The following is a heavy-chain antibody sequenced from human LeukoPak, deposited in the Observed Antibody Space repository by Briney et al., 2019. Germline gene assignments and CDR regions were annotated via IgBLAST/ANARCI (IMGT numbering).Heavy chain of an antibody. Sequence: ASVKVSCKASGYTFTGYYMHWVRQAPGQGLEWMGWTNTNTGNPTYAQGFTGRFVFSLDTSVSTAYLQISSLKAEDTAVYYCARVSRDVDYGMDVWGQGTTVTVSS. D-gene: IGHD2-2*01. CDR1: GYTFTGYY. V-gene: IGHV7-4-1*02. CDR3: ARVSRDVDYGMDV. J-gene: IGHJ6*02. CDR2: TNTNTGNP.